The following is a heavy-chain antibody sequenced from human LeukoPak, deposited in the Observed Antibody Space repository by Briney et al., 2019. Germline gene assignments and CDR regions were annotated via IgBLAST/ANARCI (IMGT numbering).Heavy chain of an antibody. CDR3: ARVGPTTAYYYYYGMDV. CDR1: GGSISSYY. D-gene: IGHD4-17*01. CDR2: TYYSGST. V-gene: IGHV4-59*01. J-gene: IGHJ6*02. Sequence: KASETLSLTCTVSGGSISSYYWSWIRQPPGKGLEWIGYTYYSGSTNYNPSLKSRVTISVDTSKNQFSLKLSSVTAADTAVYYCARVGPTTAYYYYYGMDVWGQGTTVTVSS.